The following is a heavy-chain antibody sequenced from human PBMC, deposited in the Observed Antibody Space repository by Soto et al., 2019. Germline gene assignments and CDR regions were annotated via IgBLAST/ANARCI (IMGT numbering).Heavy chain of an antibody. J-gene: IGHJ4*02. D-gene: IGHD1-26*01. Sequence: SETLSLTCTVSGGSISSGGYYWSWIRQHPGKGLEWIGYIYYSGSTNYNPSLKSRVTISVDTSKNQFSLKLSSVTAADTAVYYCARTSGSYYAPIDYWGQGTLVTVSS. CDR3: ARTSGSYYAPIDY. CDR2: IYYSGST. V-gene: IGHV4-61*08. CDR1: GGSISSGGYY.